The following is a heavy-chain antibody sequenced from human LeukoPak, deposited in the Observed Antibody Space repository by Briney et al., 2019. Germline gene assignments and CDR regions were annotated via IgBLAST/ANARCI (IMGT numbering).Heavy chain of an antibody. V-gene: IGHV4-59*01. J-gene: IGHJ5*02. Sequence: SETLSLTCTVSGGSISSYCWSWIRQPPGKGLEWIGYIYYSGSTNYNPSLKSRVTISVDTSKNQFSLKLSSVTAADTAVYYCARASSGSSWYDWFDPWGQGTLVTVSS. D-gene: IGHD6-13*01. CDR2: IYYSGST. CDR1: GGSISSYC. CDR3: ARASSGSSWYDWFDP.